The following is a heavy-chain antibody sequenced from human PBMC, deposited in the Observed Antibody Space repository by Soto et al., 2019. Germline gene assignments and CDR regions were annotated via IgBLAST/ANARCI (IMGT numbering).Heavy chain of an antibody. Sequence: EVQLLESGGGLVQPGGSLRLSCAASGFTFSSYVMSWVRQAPGKGLEWVSSIRGSGGSTYYADFVKGRFTISRDNSKNTLYLQMNSLRAEDTAVYDFTKDDYGSGGGIDYWGRGTLVTVSS. D-gene: IGHD3-10*01. CDR3: TKDDYGSGGGIDY. CDR1: GFTFSSYV. CDR2: IRGSGGST. V-gene: IGHV3-23*01. J-gene: IGHJ4*02.